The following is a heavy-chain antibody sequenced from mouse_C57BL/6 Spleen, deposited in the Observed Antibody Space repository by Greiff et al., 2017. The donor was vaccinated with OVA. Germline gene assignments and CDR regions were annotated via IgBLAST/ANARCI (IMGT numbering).Heavy chain of an antibody. J-gene: IGHJ3*01. CDR1: GYTFTSYG. Sequence: QVHVKQSGAELARPGASVKLSCKASGYTFTSYGISWVKQRTGQGLEWIGEIYPRSGNTYYNEKFKGKATLTADKSSSTAYMELRSLTSEDSAVYFCADGPWFAYWGQGTLVTVSA. CDR2: IYPRSGNT. CDR3: ADGPWFAY. D-gene: IGHD2-3*01. V-gene: IGHV1-81*01.